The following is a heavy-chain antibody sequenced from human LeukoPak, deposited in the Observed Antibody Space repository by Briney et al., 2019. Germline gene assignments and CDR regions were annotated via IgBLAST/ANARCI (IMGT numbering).Heavy chain of an antibody. CDR2: IIPIFGTA. D-gene: IGHD2-15*01. V-gene: IGHV1-69*06. CDR3: ARDVRGGCSGGSCYEQYFDY. Sequence: SVNFSCKASGGTFSSYAISWVRQAAGQGLEWMGEIIPIFGTANYAQKFQGRVTITADKSTSTAYMEMSSLRSEDTAVYHCARDVRGGCSGGSCYEQYFDYWGQGTLVTVSS. J-gene: IGHJ4*02. CDR1: GGTFSSYA.